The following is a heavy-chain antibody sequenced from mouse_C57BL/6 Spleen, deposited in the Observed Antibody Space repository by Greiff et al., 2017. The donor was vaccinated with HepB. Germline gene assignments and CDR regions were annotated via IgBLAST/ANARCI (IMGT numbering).Heavy chain of an antibody. V-gene: IGHV3-6*01. J-gene: IGHJ3*01. CDR2: ISYDGSN. D-gene: IGHD2-4*01. Sequence: EESGPGLVKPSQSLSLTCSVTGYSITSGYYWNWIRQFPGNKLEWMGYISYDGSNNYNPSLKNRISITRDTSKNQFFLKLNSVTTEDTATYYCAREGSYDYDVGFAYWGQGTLVTVSA. CDR1: GYSITSGYY. CDR3: AREGSYDYDVGFAY.